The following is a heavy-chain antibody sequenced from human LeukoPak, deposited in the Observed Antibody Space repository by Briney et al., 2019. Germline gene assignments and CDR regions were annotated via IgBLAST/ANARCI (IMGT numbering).Heavy chain of an antibody. CDR3: ARHRSGRWFDP. J-gene: IGHJ5*02. D-gene: IGHD3-10*01. Sequence: PGGSLRLSCAASGFTVSSNYMTWVRQAPGKGLEWVSVIYSGGNTYYADSVKGRFTISRDNSKNTLYLQMNSLKAEDTAVYYCARHRSGRWFDPWGQGTLVTVSS. CDR2: IYSGGNT. CDR1: GFTVSSNY. V-gene: IGHV3-53*01.